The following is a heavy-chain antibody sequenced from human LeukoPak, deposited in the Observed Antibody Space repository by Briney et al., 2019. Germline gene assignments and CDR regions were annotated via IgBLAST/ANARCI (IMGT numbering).Heavy chain of an antibody. V-gene: IGHV3-30*02. Sequence: GGSLRLSCAASGFSFSSYGMLWVRQAPGKRLEWVAFIRYDGSNKYHADSVKGRFTISRDTSNNTLYLQMNSLRADDTAVYYCARDLTIFGVVILPSVDYWGQGTLVTVSS. D-gene: IGHD3-3*01. CDR3: ARDLTIFGVVILPSVDY. CDR2: IRYDGSNK. J-gene: IGHJ4*02. CDR1: GFSFSSYG.